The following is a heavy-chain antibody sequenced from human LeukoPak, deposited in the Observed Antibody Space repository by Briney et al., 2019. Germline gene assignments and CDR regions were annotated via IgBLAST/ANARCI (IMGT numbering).Heavy chain of an antibody. Sequence: GGSLRLSCAASGFTFSSYSMNWVRQAPGKGLEWVSSISSSSSYIYYADSVKGRFTISRDNAKNSLYLQMNSLRAEDTAVYYCARDPNYYDSSDPFDYWGQGTLVTVSS. D-gene: IGHD3-22*01. CDR2: ISSSSSYI. J-gene: IGHJ4*02. V-gene: IGHV3-21*01. CDR3: ARDPNYYDSSDPFDY. CDR1: GFTFSSYS.